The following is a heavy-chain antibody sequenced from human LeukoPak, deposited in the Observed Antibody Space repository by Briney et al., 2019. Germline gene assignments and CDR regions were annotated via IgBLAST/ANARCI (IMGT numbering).Heavy chain of an antibody. D-gene: IGHD6-19*01. J-gene: IGHJ4*02. CDR1: GFAFSSYG. CDR2: ISYDGSNK. Sequence: GGSLRLSCAASGFAFSSYGMHWVRQAPGKGLEWVAVISYDGSNKYYADSVKGRFTISRDNSKNTLYLQMNSLRAEDTAIYYCAKFRADSSGWPFDYWGQGTLVTVSS. CDR3: AKFRADSSGWPFDY. V-gene: IGHV3-30*18.